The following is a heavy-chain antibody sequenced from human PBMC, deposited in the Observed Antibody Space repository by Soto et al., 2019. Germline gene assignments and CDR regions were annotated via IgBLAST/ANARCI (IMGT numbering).Heavy chain of an antibody. CDR1: GFTFSKYA. Sequence: EVQLLESGGGLVQPGGSLRLSCAASGFTFSKYAMSWVRQAPGKGLEWVSAISASGGSTYYADSVRGRFTISRDNSKNTLYLQMNSLRAEDTAVYYCAKEMYSSGAYYFYFGMDVCGQATTVTVSS. CDR2: ISASGGST. J-gene: IGHJ6*02. V-gene: IGHV3-23*01. CDR3: AKEMYSSGAYYFYFGMDV. D-gene: IGHD6-25*01.